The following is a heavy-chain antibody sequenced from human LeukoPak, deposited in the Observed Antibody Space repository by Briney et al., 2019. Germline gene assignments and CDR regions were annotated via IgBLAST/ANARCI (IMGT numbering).Heavy chain of an antibody. CDR3: ARVVAVYYYYYMDV. Sequence: GASVKVSCKASGYTFTGYYMHWVRQAPGQGLEWMGWINPNSGGTNYAQKFQGRVTMTRDTSISTAYMELSRLRSDDTAVYYCARVVAVYYYYYMDVWGKGTTVTVSS. CDR2: INPNSGGT. D-gene: IGHD2-15*01. CDR1: GYTFTGYY. V-gene: IGHV1-2*02. J-gene: IGHJ6*03.